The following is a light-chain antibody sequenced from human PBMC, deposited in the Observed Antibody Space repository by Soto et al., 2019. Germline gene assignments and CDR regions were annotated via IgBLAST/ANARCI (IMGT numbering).Light chain of an antibody. J-gene: IGKJ2*01. Sequence: EIVLTQSPGTLSLSPGERATLSCRASQSVSSSYLAWYQQKPGQAPRLLIYGASSRATGIPDRFSGSGSGTDFTLTISRLEPEDFEVYYCQQYGSSPPMYTFGQGTQLEIK. V-gene: IGKV3-20*01. CDR2: GAS. CDR1: QSVSSSY. CDR3: QQYGSSPPMYT.